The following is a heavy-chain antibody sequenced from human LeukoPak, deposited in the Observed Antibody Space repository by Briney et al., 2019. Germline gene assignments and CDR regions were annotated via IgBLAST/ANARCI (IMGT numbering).Heavy chain of an antibody. J-gene: IGHJ3*02. D-gene: IGHD2-2*02. V-gene: IGHV3-21*01. CDR3: ARSVGFCSSASCYTAFDI. Sequence: GGSLRLSCAASGFTFSSYSMNWVRQAPGKGLEWVSSISSSSSYIYYADSMKGRFTISRDNAKNSLHLQMNSLRAEDTAVYYCARSVGFCSSASCYTAFDIWGQGTMVTVSS. CDR2: ISSSSSYI. CDR1: GFTFSSYS.